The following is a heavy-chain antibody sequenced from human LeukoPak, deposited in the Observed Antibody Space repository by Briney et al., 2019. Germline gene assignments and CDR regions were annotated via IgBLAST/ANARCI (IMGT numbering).Heavy chain of an antibody. CDR1: GFTFDDYA. CDR2: ISWDGGST. Sequence: AGGSLRLSCAASGFTFDDYAMHWVRQAPGKGLEWVSLISWDGGSTYYADSVKGRFTISRDNSKNSLYLQMNSLRAEDTALYYCAKDISQRCSGGSCYPDVVFQHWGQGTLVTVSS. D-gene: IGHD2-15*01. V-gene: IGHV3-43D*04. J-gene: IGHJ1*01. CDR3: AKDISQRCSGGSCYPDVVFQH.